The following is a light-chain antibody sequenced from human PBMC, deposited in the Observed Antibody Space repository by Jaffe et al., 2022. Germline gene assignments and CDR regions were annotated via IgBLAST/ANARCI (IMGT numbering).Light chain of an antibody. CDR3: SSYAAGNTVV. CDR2: EVN. V-gene: IGLV2-8*01. J-gene: IGLJ3*02. Sequence: QSALTQPPSASGSPGQSVTISCTGTSSDVGFYHYVSWYQQHPGKDPKLMIYEVNKRPSGVPDRFSGSKSGNTASLTVSGLQADDEADYYCSSYAAGNTVVFGGGTRLTVL. CDR1: SSDVGFYHY.